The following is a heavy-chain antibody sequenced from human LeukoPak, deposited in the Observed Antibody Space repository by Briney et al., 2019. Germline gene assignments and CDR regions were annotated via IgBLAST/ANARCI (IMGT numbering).Heavy chain of an antibody. Sequence: GGSLRLSCAASGFTFSSYSMNWVRQAPGKGLEWVSYISSTSGTIDYADSLKGRFAISRDNSRNTLYLQMNGLRGDDTAVYYCVKDLPVLHYWGQGTLVTVSS. J-gene: IGHJ4*02. CDR3: VKDLPVLHY. D-gene: IGHD3-16*01. CDR1: GFTFSSYS. CDR2: ISSTSGTI. V-gene: IGHV3-48*01.